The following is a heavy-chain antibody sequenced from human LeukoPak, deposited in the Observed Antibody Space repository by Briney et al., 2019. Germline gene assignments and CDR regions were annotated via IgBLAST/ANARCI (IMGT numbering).Heavy chain of an antibody. V-gene: IGHV4-59*01. J-gene: IGHJ5*02. Sequence: SETLSLTCTVSGGSISSSYWSWIRQPPGKGLEWIGYIYYSGSTTYNPSLKSRATISVDTSKSQFSLNLSSVTAADTAVCYCSRRTSGSRFDPWGQGTLVTVSS. CDR1: GGSISSSY. D-gene: IGHD3-10*01. CDR2: IYYSGST. CDR3: SRRTSGSRFDP.